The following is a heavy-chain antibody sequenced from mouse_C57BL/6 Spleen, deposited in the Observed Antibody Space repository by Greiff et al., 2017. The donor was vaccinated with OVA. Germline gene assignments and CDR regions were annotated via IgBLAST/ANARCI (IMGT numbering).Heavy chain of an antibody. CDR2: IDPSDSYT. Sequence: QVQLQQPGAELVKPGASVKLSCKASGYTFTSYWMQWVKQRPGQGLEWIGEIDPSDSYTNYNQKFKGKATLTVDTSSSTAYMQLSSLTSEDSAVYYCARSGGTVRDYWGQGTTLTVSS. CDR3: ARSGGTVRDY. D-gene: IGHD3-3*01. CDR1: GYTFTSYW. V-gene: IGHV1-50*01. J-gene: IGHJ2*01.